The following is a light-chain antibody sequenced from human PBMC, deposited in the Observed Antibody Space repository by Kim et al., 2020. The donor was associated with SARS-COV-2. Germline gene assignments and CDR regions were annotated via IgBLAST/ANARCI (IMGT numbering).Light chain of an antibody. J-gene: IGLJ3*02. Sequence: TTSCTATSSGVGGDAYTSFYRHHQGQATTLMLFIFNNRPSGVSNRFSVSESGNTASLTISGPQAEDEADYYCSSYTSTSTLGVFGRGTKLTVL. V-gene: IGLV2-14*03. CDR1: SSGVGGDAY. CDR3: SSYTSTSTLGV. CDR2: IFN.